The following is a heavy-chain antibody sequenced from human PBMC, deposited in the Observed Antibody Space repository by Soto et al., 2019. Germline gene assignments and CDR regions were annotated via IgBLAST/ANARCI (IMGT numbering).Heavy chain of an antibody. Sequence: KVYWKASGDSLSGYTVSWLRQTTGKGLEWMGRIIPILGIANYAQKFQGRVTITADKSTSTAYMELSSPRSEDTAVYYCARGPHPYDSSGYSAQYFQHWGQGTLVTVYS. CDR3: ARGPHPYDSSGYSAQYFQH. D-gene: IGHD3-22*01. CDR2: IIPILGIA. J-gene: IGHJ1*01. V-gene: IGHV1-69*02. CDR1: GDSLSGYT.